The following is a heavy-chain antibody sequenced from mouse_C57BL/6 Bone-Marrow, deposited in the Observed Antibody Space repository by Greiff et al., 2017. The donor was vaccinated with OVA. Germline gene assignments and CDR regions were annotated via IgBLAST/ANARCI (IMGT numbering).Heavy chain of an antibody. J-gene: IGHJ3*01. CDR3: ARYTEGEFAY. V-gene: IGHV7-3*01. CDR2: IRNTANGYTT. Sequence: DVHLVESGGGLVQPGGSLSLSCAASGFTFTDYYMSWVRQPPGKALEWLGFIRNTANGYTTEYSASVKGRFTISRDNSQSILYLQMNALGAEDGATYCCARYTEGEFAYWGQGTLVTVSA. CDR1: GFTFTDYY.